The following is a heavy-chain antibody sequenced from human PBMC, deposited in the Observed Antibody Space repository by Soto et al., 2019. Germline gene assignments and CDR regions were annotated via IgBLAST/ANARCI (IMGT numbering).Heavy chain of an antibody. CDR2: VHHSGKI. CDR3: ARLKLADTGDYGEFDY. V-gene: IGHV4-59*01. Sequence: HVQLQESGPGLVKPSETLSLTCTVSGGSISNYHWAWIRQPPGKGLDWIGYVHHSGKITYNPSLKNRVTISMDMSKNVFSLKLDSATAADTAVYYCARLKLADTGDYGEFDYWGQGALVAVSS. J-gene: IGHJ4*02. CDR1: GGSISNYH. D-gene: IGHD3-9*01.